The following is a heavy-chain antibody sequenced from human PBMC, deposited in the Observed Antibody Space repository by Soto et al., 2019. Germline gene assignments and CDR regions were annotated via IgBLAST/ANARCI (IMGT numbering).Heavy chain of an antibody. CDR3: AKDSSVTETEYYFDY. CDR2: ISGSGGST. Sequence: GGSLRLSCAASGFTFSSYAMSWVRQAPGKGLEWVSAISGSGGSTYYADSVKGRFTISRDNSKNTLYLQMNSLRAEDTAVYYCAKDSSVTETEYYFDYWGQGTLVTVSS. CDR1: GFTFSSYA. D-gene: IGHD4-4*01. J-gene: IGHJ4*02. V-gene: IGHV3-23*01.